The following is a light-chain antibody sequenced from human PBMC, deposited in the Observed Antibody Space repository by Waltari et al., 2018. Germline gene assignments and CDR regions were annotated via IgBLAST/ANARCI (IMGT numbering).Light chain of an antibody. V-gene: IGKV1-16*01. CDR2: AVY. CDR3: QQYIDYPFT. Sequence: DIQMTQSPSSLSASVGDRVNITCRASQDITNYLAWFQQKPGKAPKSLIFAVYSLQNGVPSRFSGSGSGTDFTLTISSLRPEDCATYYCQQYIDYPFTFGPGTKVDIK. J-gene: IGKJ3*01. CDR1: QDITNY.